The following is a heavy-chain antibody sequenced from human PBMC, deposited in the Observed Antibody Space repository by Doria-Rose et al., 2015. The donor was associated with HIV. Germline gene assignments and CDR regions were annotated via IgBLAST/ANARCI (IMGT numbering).Heavy chain of an antibody. CDR3: ATYPQMATIDAGFLY. CDR1: GYTFTDHY. D-gene: IGHD5-12*01. V-gene: IGHV1-69-2*01. Sequence: EVKKPGATVKISCKVSGYTFTDHYMHWVQQAPAKGLEWMGLFDPEDGETRFAEKFQGRVTITVDTSTDTAYMELSSLRSEDTAVYYCATYPQMATIDAGFLYWGQGTLVTVSS. J-gene: IGHJ4*02. CDR2: FDPEDGET.